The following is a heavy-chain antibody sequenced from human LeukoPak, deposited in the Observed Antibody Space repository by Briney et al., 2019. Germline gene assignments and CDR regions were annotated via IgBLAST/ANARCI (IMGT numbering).Heavy chain of an antibody. V-gene: IGHV4-59*01. CDR1: GGSISSYY. CDR2: IYYSGST. Sequence: PSETLSLTCTVSGGSISSYYWSWIRQPPGKGLEWIGYIYYSGSTNYNPSLKSRVTISVDTSKNQFSLKLSSVTAADTAVYYCARRLRSTNYGMDVWGQGTTVTVSS. CDR3: ARRLRSTNYGMDV. J-gene: IGHJ6*02.